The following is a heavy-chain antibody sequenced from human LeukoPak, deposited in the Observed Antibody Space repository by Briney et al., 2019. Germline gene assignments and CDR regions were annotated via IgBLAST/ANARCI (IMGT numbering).Heavy chain of an antibody. CDR1: GFTFSSYS. D-gene: IGHD5-18*01. V-gene: IGHV3-48*01. CDR3: AGQGAVLIVGYVFDY. CDR2: ISSSSSTI. J-gene: IGHJ4*02. Sequence: GGSLRLSCAASGFTFSSYSMNWVRQAPGKGLEWVSYISSSSSTIYYADSVKGRFTISRDNSKNTLYLQMNSLRAEDTAVYYCAGQGAVLIVGYVFDYWGQGTLVTVSS.